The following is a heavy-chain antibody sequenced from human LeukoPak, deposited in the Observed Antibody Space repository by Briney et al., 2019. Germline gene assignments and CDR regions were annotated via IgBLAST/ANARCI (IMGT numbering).Heavy chain of an antibody. CDR2: INHSGST. Sequence: PSETLSLTCAVYGGSFSGYYWSWIRQPPGKGLEWIGEINHSGSTNYNPSLKSRVTISVDTSKNQFSLKLSSVTAADTAVYYCARGRDDSSGYYYVFDYWGQGTLVTVSS. J-gene: IGHJ4*02. CDR1: GGSFSGYY. CDR3: ARGRDDSSGYYYVFDY. D-gene: IGHD3-22*01. V-gene: IGHV4-34*01.